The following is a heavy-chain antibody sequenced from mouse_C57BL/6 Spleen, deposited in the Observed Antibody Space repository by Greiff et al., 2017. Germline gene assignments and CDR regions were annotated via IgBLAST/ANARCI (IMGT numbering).Heavy chain of an antibody. V-gene: IGHV1-54*01. CDR3: ARGGRYYFDY. CDR1: GYAFTNYL. CDR2: INPGSGGT. Sequence: QVQLKQSGAELVRPGTSVKVSCKASGYAFTNYLIEWVKQRPGQGLEWIGVINPGSGGTNYNEKFKGKATLTADKSSSTAYMQLSSLTSEDSAVYFCARGGRYYFDYWGQGTTLTVSS. J-gene: IGHJ2*01.